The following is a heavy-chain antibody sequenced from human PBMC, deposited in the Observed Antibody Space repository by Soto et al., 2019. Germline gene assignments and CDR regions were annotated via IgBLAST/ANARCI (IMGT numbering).Heavy chain of an antibody. CDR2: ISAYNGNT. Sequence: GPVKVSCKASGYTFTSYGISWVRQAPGQGLEWMGWISAYNGNTNYAQKLQGRVTMTTDTSTSTAYMELRSLRSDDTAVYYCAREGQWLANYYYYYGMDVWGQGTTVTAP. D-gene: IGHD6-19*01. V-gene: IGHV1-18*01. CDR3: AREGQWLANYYYYYGMDV. J-gene: IGHJ6*02. CDR1: GYTFTSYG.